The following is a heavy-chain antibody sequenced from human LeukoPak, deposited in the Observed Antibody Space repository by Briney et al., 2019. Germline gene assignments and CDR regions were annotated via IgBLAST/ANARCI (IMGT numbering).Heavy chain of an antibody. CDR3: ARGEAHGASSWYGC. D-gene: IGHD6-13*01. Sequence: ASVKVSCKASGYTFTGYYMHWVRQAPGQGLEWMGWINPNSGGANYAQKFQGRVTMTRDTSISTAYMELSRLRSDDTAVYYCARGEAHGASSWYGCWGQGTLVTVSS. V-gene: IGHV1-2*02. CDR2: INPNSGGA. J-gene: IGHJ4*02. CDR1: GYTFTGYY.